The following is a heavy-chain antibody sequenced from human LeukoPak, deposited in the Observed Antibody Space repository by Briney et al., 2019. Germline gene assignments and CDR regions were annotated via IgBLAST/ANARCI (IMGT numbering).Heavy chain of an antibody. CDR1: GYTFTGYY. CDR2: ISAYNGNT. J-gene: IGHJ6*02. V-gene: IGHV1-18*04. D-gene: IGHD5/OR15-5a*01. CDR3: AREVSKKGMDV. Sequence: EASVKVSCKASGYTFTGYYMHWVRQAPGQGLEWMGWISAYNGNTNYAQKLQGRVTMTTDTSTSTAYMELRSLRSDDTAVYYCAREVSKKGMDVWGQGTTVTVSS.